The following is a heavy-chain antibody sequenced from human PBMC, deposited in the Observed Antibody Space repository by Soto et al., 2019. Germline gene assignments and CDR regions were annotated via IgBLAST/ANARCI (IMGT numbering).Heavy chain of an antibody. D-gene: IGHD3-16*02. V-gene: IGHV5-51*01. CDR2: IYPGDSDT. CDR1: FINHC. Sequence: FINHCVRRILQMPGRGLEWMGIIYPGDSDTRYSPSFQGQVTISADKSINTAYLQWSSLKASDTVIYYCARQEGTLSSMDVWGKGTTVTV. CDR3: ARQEGTLSSMDV. J-gene: IGHJ6*03.